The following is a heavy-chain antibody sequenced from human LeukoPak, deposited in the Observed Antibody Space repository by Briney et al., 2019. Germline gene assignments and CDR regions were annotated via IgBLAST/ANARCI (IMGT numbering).Heavy chain of an antibody. V-gene: IGHV3-64D*09. Sequence: GGSLRLSCSASGFTFSTSAMHWVRQAPGKGLEYVSFITYNGGSTYNADSVKGRFTISRDNSRNTLYLQMSSLRAEDTAVYHCVKDGGMATIFDFWGQGTLATVSS. CDR3: VKDGGMATIFDF. D-gene: IGHD5-24*01. J-gene: IGHJ4*02. CDR1: GFTFSTSA. CDR2: ITYNGGST.